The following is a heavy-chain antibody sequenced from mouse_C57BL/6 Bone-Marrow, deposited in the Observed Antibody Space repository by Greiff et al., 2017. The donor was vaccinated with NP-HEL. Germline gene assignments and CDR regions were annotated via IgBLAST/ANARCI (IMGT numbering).Heavy chain of an antibody. J-gene: IGHJ2*01. V-gene: IGHV1-62-2*01. CDR3: ARHAKGAAYYDYDAPYFDY. D-gene: IGHD2-4*01. CDR2: FYPGSGSI. Sequence: QVQLKESGAELVKPGASVKLSCKASGYTFTEYTIHWVKQRSGQGLEWIGWFYPGSGSIKYNEKFKDKATLTADKSSSTVYMELSRLTSEDSAVYFCARHAKGAAYYDYDAPYFDYWGQGTTLTVSS. CDR1: GYTFTEYT.